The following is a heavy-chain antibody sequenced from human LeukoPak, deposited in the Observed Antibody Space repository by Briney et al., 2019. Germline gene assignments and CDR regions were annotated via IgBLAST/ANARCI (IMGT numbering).Heavy chain of an antibody. V-gene: IGHV6-1*01. Sequence: SQTLLLTCAISGDSVSSNSASWHWIRQSPSRGLHWLRRTYYTSKWFNDYAVSLKSRITINPDTSKNQFSLQLNSVTPEDTAVYFCARDNDYGGYYFDYWGQGTLVTVSS. CDR3: ARDNDYGGYYFDY. J-gene: IGHJ4*02. CDR1: GDSVSSNSAS. CDR2: TYYTSKWFN. D-gene: IGHD4-23*01.